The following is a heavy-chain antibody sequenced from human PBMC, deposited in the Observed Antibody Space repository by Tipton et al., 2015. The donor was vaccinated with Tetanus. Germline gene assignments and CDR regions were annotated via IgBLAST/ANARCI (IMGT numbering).Heavy chain of an antibody. J-gene: IGHJ5*01. V-gene: IGHV3-48*02. Sequence: GPLRLSCAGSGFSFRDFGMNWVRQAPGKGLEWVSYISYSSTSIYYAGSVKGRFAVSRDNAKKSLYLQMNTLRDEDTAVYYCARRGEARANWFDSWGQGTLVTVSS. CDR3: ARRGEARANWFDS. D-gene: IGHD2-21*01. CDR1: GFSFRDFG. CDR2: ISYSSTSI.